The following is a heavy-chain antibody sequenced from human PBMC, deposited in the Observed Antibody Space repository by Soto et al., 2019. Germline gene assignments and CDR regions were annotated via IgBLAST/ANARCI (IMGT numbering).Heavy chain of an antibody. CDR1: EPTFITSY. CDR3: ARDHDINDSGGKSPWSYGLDV. J-gene: IGHJ6*02. CDR2: IYTRGTT. Sequence: VQLVESGGGLVQPGRSLRLSCVASEPTFITSYMSWVRQAPGKGLEWVAVIYTRGTTYYADSVKGRFTISRDTSKNTLYLQMNSLRAEDTARYYCARDHDINDSGGKSPWSYGLDVWGQGTTVTVSS. D-gene: IGHD1-1*01. V-gene: IGHV3-66*01.